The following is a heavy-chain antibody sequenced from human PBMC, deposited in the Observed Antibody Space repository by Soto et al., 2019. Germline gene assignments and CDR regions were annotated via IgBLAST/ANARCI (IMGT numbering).Heavy chain of an antibody. J-gene: IGHJ4*02. D-gene: IGHD2-15*01. CDR1: GGSISSGGYY. Sequence: QVQLQESGPGLVKPSQTLSLTCTVSGGSISSGGYYWSWIRQHPGKGLEWIGYIYYSGSTYYNPSLXSXVXLXIDTSKNQFSLKRSSVTAADTAVYYCARRYGGNFDYWGQGTLVTVSS. CDR2: IYYSGST. V-gene: IGHV4-31*03. CDR3: ARRYGGNFDY.